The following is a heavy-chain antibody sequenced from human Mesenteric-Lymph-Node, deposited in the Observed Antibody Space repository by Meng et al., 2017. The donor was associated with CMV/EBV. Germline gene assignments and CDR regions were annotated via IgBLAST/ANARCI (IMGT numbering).Heavy chain of an antibody. D-gene: IGHD2-2*02. Sequence: GESLKISCAASGFTFSSYGMHWVRQAPGKGLEWVAFIRYDGSNKYYADSVKGRFTISRDNSKNTLYLQMNSLRAEDTAVYYCAKVFGGYCSSTSCYTGYYYYGMDVWGQGTTVTVSS. V-gene: IGHV3-30*02. J-gene: IGHJ6*02. CDR2: IRYDGSNK. CDR1: GFTFSSYG. CDR3: AKVFGGYCSSTSCYTGYYYYGMDV.